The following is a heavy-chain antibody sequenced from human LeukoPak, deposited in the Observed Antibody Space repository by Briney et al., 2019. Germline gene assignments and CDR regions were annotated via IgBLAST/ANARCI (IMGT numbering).Heavy chain of an antibody. J-gene: IGHJ4*02. D-gene: IGHD2-2*02. CDR3: ARVPGPYTTSRFDY. V-gene: IGHV1-2*02. CDR1: GYTFTGYY. Sequence: ASVKVSCKTSGYTFTGYYLHWVRQAPGQRLEWMGRIDPDSGGTHYAQKFQVRVTVTRDTSITTVYMELSGLISDDTAVYYCARVPGPYTTSRFDYWGQGTLVTVSS. CDR2: IDPDSGGT.